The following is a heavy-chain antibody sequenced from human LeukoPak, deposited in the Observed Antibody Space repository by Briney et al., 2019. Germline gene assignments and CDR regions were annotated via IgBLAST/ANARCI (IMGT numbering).Heavy chain of an antibody. Sequence: PGGSLRLSCAASGFTFSSYAMHWVRQAPGKGLEYVSAISSNGGSTYYANSVKGRFTISRDNSKNTLYLQMGSLRAEDMAVYYCARGNLIAARPDYYYYMDVWGKGPTVTVSS. CDR3: ARGNLIAARPDYYYYMDV. D-gene: IGHD6-6*01. CDR2: ISSNGGST. J-gene: IGHJ6*03. V-gene: IGHV3-64*01. CDR1: GFTFSSYA.